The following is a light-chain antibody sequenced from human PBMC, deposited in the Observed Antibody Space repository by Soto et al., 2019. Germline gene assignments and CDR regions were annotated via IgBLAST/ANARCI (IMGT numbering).Light chain of an antibody. J-gene: IGKJ1*01. CDR1: QGIASL. CDR3: QQLNSYPRT. CDR2: AAS. V-gene: IGKV1-9*01. Sequence: DIQLTQSPSFLSASVGDRVTITCRASQGIASLLALSQQEPGKAPKVLIYAASTLEGGLPSRFSGSGSGTEFTLTISSLQPEDLATYYCQQLNSYPRTFGQRTVVDI.